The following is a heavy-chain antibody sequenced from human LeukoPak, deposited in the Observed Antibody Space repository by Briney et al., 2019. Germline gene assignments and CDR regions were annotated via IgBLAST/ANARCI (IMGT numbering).Heavy chain of an antibody. J-gene: IGHJ5*02. CDR3: AREYGSSGWYYWFDP. CDR2: IYTSGST. Sequence: SETLSLTCTVSGGSISSYYWSWIRQPAGKGPEWIGRIYTSGSTNYNPSLKSRVTMSVDTSKNQFSLKLSSVTAADTAVYYCAREYGSSGWYYWFDPWGQGTLVTVSS. D-gene: IGHD6-19*01. V-gene: IGHV4-4*07. CDR1: GGSISSYY.